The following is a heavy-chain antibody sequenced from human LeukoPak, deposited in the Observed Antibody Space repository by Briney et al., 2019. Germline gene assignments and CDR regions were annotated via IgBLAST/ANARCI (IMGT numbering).Heavy chain of an antibody. D-gene: IGHD6-19*01. Sequence: SETLSLTCTVSGGSISSYYWSWIRQPPGKGLEWIGYIYYSGSTNYNPSLKSRVTISVDTSKNQFSLKLSSVTAADTAVYCCARVTAVAGMAFDIWGQGTMVTVSS. CDR3: ARVTAVAGMAFDI. J-gene: IGHJ3*02. CDR2: IYYSGST. CDR1: GGSISSYY. V-gene: IGHV4-59*01.